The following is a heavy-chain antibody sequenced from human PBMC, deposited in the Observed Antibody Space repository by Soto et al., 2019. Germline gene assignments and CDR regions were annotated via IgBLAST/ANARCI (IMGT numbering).Heavy chain of an antibody. J-gene: IGHJ5*02. CDR1: GYNFANYW. Sequence: PGESLKISCKGSGYNFANYWIGWVRQMPGKGLECMGIIYPGDSDTNYSPSFQGHVTISADKSISTAYLQWSSLKASDTAMYYCASSGYGSGSYYNWGRGIDPWGQGTLVTVSS. CDR2: IYPGDSDT. D-gene: IGHD3-10*01. V-gene: IGHV5-51*01. CDR3: ASSGYGSGSYYNWGRGIDP.